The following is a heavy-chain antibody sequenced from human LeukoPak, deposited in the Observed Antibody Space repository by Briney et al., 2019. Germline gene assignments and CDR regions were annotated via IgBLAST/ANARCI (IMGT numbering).Heavy chain of an antibody. V-gene: IGHV5-51*01. CDR2: IYPGGSDT. J-gene: IGHJ3*02. CDR1: GYSFTTYW. Sequence: GESLKISCKGSGYSFTTYWIGWVRQMPGKGLEWMGTIYPGGSDTRYSPSFQGQVTTSADKSISTAYMQWSSLKASDIAMYYCARATVTDRTFDIWGQGTMVTVSS. CDR3: ARATVTDRTFDI. D-gene: IGHD4-17*01.